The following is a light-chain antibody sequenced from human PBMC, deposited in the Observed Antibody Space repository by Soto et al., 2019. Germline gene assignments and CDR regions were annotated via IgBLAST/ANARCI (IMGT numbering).Light chain of an antibody. V-gene: IGKV3-20*01. J-gene: IGKJ1*01. CDR1: QSVSSSY. Sequence: IVLTHSPGTLSLSPGDRATLSCRASQSVSSSYLAWYQQKPGQAPGLLIYGASSRATGIPDRFSGSGSGTDFTLTISRLEPEDFAVYYCQQYGRSPWTFGQGTKVDIK. CDR3: QQYGRSPWT. CDR2: GAS.